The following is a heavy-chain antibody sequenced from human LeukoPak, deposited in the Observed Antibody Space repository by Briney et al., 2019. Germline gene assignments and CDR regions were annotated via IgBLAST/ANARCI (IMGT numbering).Heavy chain of an antibody. V-gene: IGHV3-48*01. Sequence: PGGTLRLSCAASGFTFSSYSMNWVRQAPGKGVEWVSYISSTSSTIYYADSVKGRFPISRDNSKNTLYLQMNSLRAEDTAVYYCAISDVYYFDYWGQGTLVTVHS. CDR3: AISDVYYFDY. J-gene: IGHJ4*02. CDR1: GFTFSSYS. CDR2: ISSTSSTI. D-gene: IGHD3-10*01.